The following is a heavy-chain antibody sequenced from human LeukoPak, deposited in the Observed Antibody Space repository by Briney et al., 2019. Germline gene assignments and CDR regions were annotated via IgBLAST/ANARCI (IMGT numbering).Heavy chain of an antibody. D-gene: IGHD3-10*01. J-gene: IGHJ4*02. Sequence: ATVKVSCKASGYTFTSYGISWVRQAPGQGLEWVGWISAYNGNTNYAQKLQGRVTMTTDTSTSTAYMELRSLRSDDTAVYYCATDAGSGSYGPFDYWGQGTPVTVSS. V-gene: IGHV1-18*01. CDR2: ISAYNGNT. CDR3: ATDAGSGSYGPFDY. CDR1: GYTFTSYG.